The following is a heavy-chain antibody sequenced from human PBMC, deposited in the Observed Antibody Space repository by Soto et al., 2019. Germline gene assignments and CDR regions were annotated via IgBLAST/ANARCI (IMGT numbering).Heavy chain of an antibody. Sequence: QVQLVQSGAEVKKPGSSVKVSCKASGGTFSSYAISWVRQAPGQGLEWMGGIIPIFVTANYAQKFQGRVTXXADESTRTAYMELSSLRSEDTAVYYCAREYYYDSSGYHFDYWGQGTLVTVSS. J-gene: IGHJ4*02. D-gene: IGHD3-22*01. V-gene: IGHV1-69*12. CDR2: IIPIFVTA. CDR1: GGTFSSYA. CDR3: AREYYYDSSGYHFDY.